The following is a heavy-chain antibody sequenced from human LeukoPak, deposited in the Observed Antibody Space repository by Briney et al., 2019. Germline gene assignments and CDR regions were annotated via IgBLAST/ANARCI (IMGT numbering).Heavy chain of an antibody. V-gene: IGHV3-23*01. CDR3: AKDLSGSNDAFDI. CDR2: ISGSGGST. J-gene: IGHJ3*02. Sequence: GGSLRLSCAASGFTFSSYAMSWVRQAPGKGLEWVSAISGSGGSTYYADSVKGRFTISRDNSKNTLYLQMNSLRAGDTAVYYCAKDLSGSNDAFDIWGQGTMVTVSS. CDR1: GFTFSSYA. D-gene: IGHD3-10*01.